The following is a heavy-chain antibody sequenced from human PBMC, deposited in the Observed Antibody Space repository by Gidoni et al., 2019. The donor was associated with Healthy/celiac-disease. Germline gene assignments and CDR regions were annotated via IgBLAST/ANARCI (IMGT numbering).Heavy chain of an antibody. CDR1: GGSFSGYY. D-gene: IGHD4-17*01. V-gene: IGHV4-34*01. J-gene: IGHJ5*02. CDR2: INHSGST. CDR3: ARPNYGDYGGP. Sequence: QVQLQQWGAGLLKPSETLSLTCAVYGGSFSGYYWSWIRQPPGKGLEWIGEINHSGSTNYNPSLKSRDTISVDTSKNQFSLKLSSVTAADTAVYYCARPNYGDYGGPWGQGTLVTVSS.